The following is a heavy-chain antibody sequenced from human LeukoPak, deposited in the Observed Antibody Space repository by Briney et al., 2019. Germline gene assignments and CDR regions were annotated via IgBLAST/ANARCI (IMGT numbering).Heavy chain of an antibody. V-gene: IGHV3-30*04. CDR2: ISYDGSNK. D-gene: IGHD6-25*01. CDR1: GFSFSSYA. Sequence: GRSLRLSCAASGFSFSSYAMHWVRQAPGKGLEWVAVISYDGSNKYYADSVKGRFTISRDNSKNTLYLQMNSLRAEDTAVYYCAREAAAGTDYWGQGTLVTVSS. J-gene: IGHJ4*02. CDR3: AREAAAGTDY.